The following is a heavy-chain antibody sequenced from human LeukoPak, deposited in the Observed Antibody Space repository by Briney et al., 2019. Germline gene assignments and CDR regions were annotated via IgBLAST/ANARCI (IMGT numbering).Heavy chain of an antibody. CDR1: GFTFSSYG. Sequence: PGGSLRLSCAASGFTFSSYGMYWVRQAPGKGLEWVAFTRYDGSNKYYADSVKGRFTISRDNSKNTLYLQMNSLRAEDTAVYYCAKDRVAVAGSFDYWGQGTLVTVSS. D-gene: IGHD6-19*01. CDR3: AKDRVAVAGSFDY. V-gene: IGHV3-30*02. J-gene: IGHJ4*02. CDR2: TRYDGSNK.